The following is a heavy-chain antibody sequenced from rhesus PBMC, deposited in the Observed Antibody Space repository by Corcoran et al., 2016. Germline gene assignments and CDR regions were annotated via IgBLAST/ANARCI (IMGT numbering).Heavy chain of an antibody. V-gene: IGHV4-160*01. J-gene: IGHJ5-1*01. Sequence: QVQLQESGPGLVKPSETLSLTCAVSGGSIRGYYWSWLRPPPGKGLEVIGRIYGSGGRTNYNPSLKSRVTISTETSKKQFSLKLRSVTAADTAVYYCAILPWVTIMFGGFDVWGPGVLVTVSS. CDR3: AILPWVTIMFGGFDV. CDR1: GGSIRGYY. D-gene: IGHD3-34*01. CDR2: IYGSGGRT.